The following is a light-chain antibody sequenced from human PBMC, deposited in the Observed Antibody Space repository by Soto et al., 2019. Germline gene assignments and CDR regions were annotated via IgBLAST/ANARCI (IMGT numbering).Light chain of an antibody. V-gene: IGKV3-20*01. Sequence: EIVLTQSPGTLSLSPGERATLSCRASQSVSSSYLAWYQQKPGQAPRLLIYGASSRATGIPGRFSGSGSGTDFTLTISRLEPEDFAVYYCQQYGSSPQTFGQGTKVAIK. J-gene: IGKJ1*01. CDR1: QSVSSSY. CDR2: GAS. CDR3: QQYGSSPQT.